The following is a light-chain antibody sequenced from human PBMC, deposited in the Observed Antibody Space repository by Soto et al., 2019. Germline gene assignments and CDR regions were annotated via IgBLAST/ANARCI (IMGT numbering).Light chain of an antibody. Sequence: QSALTQPASVSGSPGLSITISCTGTSSDVGAYNFVSWYQQHPDKAPTLMIFDVSNRPSGVSNRFSGSKSGNTASLTISGLQSEDEAEYYCGSYTTSSNYVFGTGTKVTVL. CDR3: GSYTTSSNYV. CDR2: DVS. V-gene: IGLV2-14*03. J-gene: IGLJ1*01. CDR1: SSDVGAYNF.